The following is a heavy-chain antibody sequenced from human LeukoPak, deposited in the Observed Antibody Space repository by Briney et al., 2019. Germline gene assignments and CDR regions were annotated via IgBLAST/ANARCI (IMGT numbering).Heavy chain of an antibody. CDR1: GFTFTKYW. J-gene: IGHJ4*02. Sequence: GGSLRLSCAASGFTFTKYWMTWVRQAPGKGLEWVANIKQDGSEKFYVDSVKGRFTISRDNAKNSLDLQINSLGAEDTAVYYCANGPMVRGVIILNYFDYWGQGTLVTVSS. V-gene: IGHV3-7*01. D-gene: IGHD3-10*01. CDR2: IKQDGSEK. CDR3: ANGPMVRGVIILNYFDY.